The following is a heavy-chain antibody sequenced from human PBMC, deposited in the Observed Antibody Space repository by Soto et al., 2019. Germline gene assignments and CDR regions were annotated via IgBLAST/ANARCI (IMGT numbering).Heavy chain of an antibody. CDR1: GFTFSSYA. Sequence: EVQLLESGGGLVQPGGSLRLSCAASGFTFSSYAMSWVRQAPGKGLEWVSAISGSGGSTYYADSVKGRFTISRDNSKNTLYLQMNSLRAEDTAVYYCAKDCSEDCGGDCYEDAFDIWGQGTMVTVSS. J-gene: IGHJ3*02. CDR2: ISGSGGST. CDR3: AKDCSEDCGGDCYEDAFDI. V-gene: IGHV3-23*01. D-gene: IGHD2-21*02.